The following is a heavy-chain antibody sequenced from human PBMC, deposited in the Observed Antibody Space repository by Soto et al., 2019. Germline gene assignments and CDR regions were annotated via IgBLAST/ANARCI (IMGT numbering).Heavy chain of an antibody. Sequence: LRLSCPASGFTFNNKWMHWVRQAPGKGLVWLSRIDGAAATTNYADSVKGRLTISRENAKNIVFLHVNGLTDEDTAVYYCARGGEMGVDYWGEGTLVTVSS. D-gene: IGHD1-26*01. CDR3: ARGGEMGVDY. CDR2: IDGAAATT. V-gene: IGHV3-74*01. J-gene: IGHJ4*02. CDR1: GFTFNNKW.